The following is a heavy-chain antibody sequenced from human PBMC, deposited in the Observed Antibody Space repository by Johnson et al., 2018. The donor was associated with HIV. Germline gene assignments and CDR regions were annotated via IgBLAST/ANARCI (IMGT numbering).Heavy chain of an antibody. D-gene: IGHD3-3*01. V-gene: IGHV3-23*04. CDR3: TTVLQFLEWNIYDAFDI. Sequence: VQLVESGGGVVQPGRSLRLSCAASGFTFSSNYMSWVRQAPGKGLEWVSIMTGNGDRTYYAESVKGRFTISRDNSKNTLYLQMNSLRVEDTAVYYCTTVLQFLEWNIYDAFDIWGQGTMVSVSS. CDR1: GFTFSSNY. J-gene: IGHJ3*02. CDR2: MTGNGDRT.